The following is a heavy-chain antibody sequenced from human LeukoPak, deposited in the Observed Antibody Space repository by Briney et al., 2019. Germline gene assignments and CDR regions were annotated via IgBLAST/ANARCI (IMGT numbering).Heavy chain of an antibody. D-gene: IGHD3-10*01. J-gene: IGHJ5*02. CDR1: GGSISSYY. CDR2: IYYSGST. CDR3: ARLDHGGVWLGELFPWFDP. Sequence: SETLSLTCTVSGGSISSYYWSWIRQPPGKGLEWIGYIYYSGSTNYNPSLKSRVTISVDTSKNQFSLKLSSVTAADTAVYYCARLDHGGVWLGELFPWFDPWGQGTLVTVSS. V-gene: IGHV4-59*08.